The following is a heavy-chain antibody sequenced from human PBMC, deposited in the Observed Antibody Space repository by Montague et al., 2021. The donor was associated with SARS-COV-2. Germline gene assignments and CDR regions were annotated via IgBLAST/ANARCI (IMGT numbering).Heavy chain of an antibody. Sequence: SETLSLTCTVSGASISSYYWSWIRQPPGKGLEWIGYICYSGSTNYNPSLKSRVTISVDTSKNQFSLKLSSVTAADTAVYYCARVSRITIFGVVGWFDPWGQGTLVTVSS. CDR3: ARVSRITIFGVVGWFDP. CDR1: GASISSYY. CDR2: ICYSGST. D-gene: IGHD3-3*01. J-gene: IGHJ5*02. V-gene: IGHV4-59*01.